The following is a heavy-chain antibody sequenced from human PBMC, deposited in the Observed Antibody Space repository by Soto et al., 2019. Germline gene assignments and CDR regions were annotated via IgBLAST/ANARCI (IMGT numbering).Heavy chain of an antibody. CDR2: ISWNSGSI. D-gene: IGHD3-22*01. Sequence: GGSLRLSCAASGFTFDDYAMHWVRQAPGKGLEWASGISWNSGSIDYADSVKGRFTISRDNAKNSLYLQMNSLRAEDTALYYCAKVSYDSSGYYYVGYFDYWGQGTLVTVSS. CDR3: AKVSYDSSGYYYVGYFDY. V-gene: IGHV3-9*01. CDR1: GFTFDDYA. J-gene: IGHJ4*02.